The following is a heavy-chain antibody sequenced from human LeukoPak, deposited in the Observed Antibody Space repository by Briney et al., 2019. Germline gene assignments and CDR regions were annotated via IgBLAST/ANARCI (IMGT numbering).Heavy chain of an antibody. D-gene: IGHD6-19*01. CDR2: INYSGST. Sequence: SETLSLTCIVSGGGSISSSNHYWGWIRQPPGKGLEWIGSINYSGSTQYNPSLRSRVTLSVDTSKDQFSLKLSSVTAADTAVYYCARHSDGWYWGGSGMDVWGQGTTVIVSS. CDR1: GGGSISSSNHY. V-gene: IGHV4-39*01. CDR3: ARHSDGWYWGGSGMDV. J-gene: IGHJ6*02.